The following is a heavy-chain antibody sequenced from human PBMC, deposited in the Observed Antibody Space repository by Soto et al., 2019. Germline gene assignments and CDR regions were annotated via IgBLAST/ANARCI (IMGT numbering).Heavy chain of an antibody. Sequence: ASVQVSWKASGYTFTRYTMKWVRQAPGQRLEWMGWINPDNGNTKSSQKFQDRVIITRDTSASTAYMDLSSLRSEDTAVYYCARGIATGQLDPWGQGTLVTVSS. CDR2: INPDNGNT. J-gene: IGHJ5*02. D-gene: IGHD2-15*01. CDR3: ARGIATGQLDP. CDR1: GYTFTRYT. V-gene: IGHV1-3*01.